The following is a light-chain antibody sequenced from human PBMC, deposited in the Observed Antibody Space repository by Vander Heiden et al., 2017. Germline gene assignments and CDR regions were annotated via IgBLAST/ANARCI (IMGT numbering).Light chain of an antibody. Sequence: DIVMTKSPDSLAVSLGERATINCKSSQSVLYSSNNKNYLAWYQQKPGQPPKLLIYWASTRESGVPDRFSGSGSGTDFTLTISSLQAEDLAVYYCQQYYSTPPTFGQGTKLEIK. J-gene: IGKJ2*01. CDR1: QSVLYSSNNKNY. CDR3: QQYYSTPPT. V-gene: IGKV4-1*01. CDR2: WAS.